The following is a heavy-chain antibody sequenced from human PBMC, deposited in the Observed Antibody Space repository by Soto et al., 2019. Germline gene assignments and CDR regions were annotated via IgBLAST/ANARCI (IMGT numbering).Heavy chain of an antibody. CDR2: IYHSGST. V-gene: IGHV4-4*02. D-gene: IGHD3-10*01. CDR3: ARARRWFGELCDAFDI. J-gene: IGHJ3*02. Sequence: QVQLQESGPGLVKPSGTLSLTCAVSGGSISSSNWWSWVRQPPGKGLEWIGEIYHSGSTNYNPSLKSRVTRSVDKSKNQFSLKLSSVTAADTAVYYCARARRWFGELCDAFDIWGQGTMVTVSS. CDR1: GGSISSSNW.